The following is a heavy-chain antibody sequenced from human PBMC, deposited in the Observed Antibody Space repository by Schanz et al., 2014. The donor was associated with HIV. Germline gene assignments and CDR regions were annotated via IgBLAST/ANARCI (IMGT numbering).Heavy chain of an antibody. J-gene: IGHJ6*02. CDR3: AKDRNYYDDRYIGKGNYYYYYGMDV. D-gene: IGHD3-22*01. V-gene: IGHV3-30*18. Sequence: QVQLVESGGGVVQPGRSLRLSCAASGFTFNSYGMHWVRQAPGKGLEWVSVISYDGVNKHFADSVKGRITISRDNSKNTLYLQIKSLRTEDTAVYYCAKDRNYYDDRYIGKGNYYYYYGMDVWGQGTTVTVSS. CDR1: GFTFNSYG. CDR2: ISYDGVNK.